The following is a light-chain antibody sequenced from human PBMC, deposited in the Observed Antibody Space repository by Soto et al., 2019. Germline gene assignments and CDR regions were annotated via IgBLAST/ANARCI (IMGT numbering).Light chain of an antibody. J-gene: IGLJ1*01. V-gene: IGLV4-69*01. CDR3: QTWVTGIYV. CDR2: LNSDGSH. CDR1: SGHSSYA. Sequence: QSVLTQSPSASASLGASVKLTRTLSSGHSSYAIAWHQQQPEKGPRYLMKLNSDGSHSKGDGIPDRFSGSSSGAERYLTISSLQSEDEADYYCQTWVTGIYVFGTGTKVTVL.